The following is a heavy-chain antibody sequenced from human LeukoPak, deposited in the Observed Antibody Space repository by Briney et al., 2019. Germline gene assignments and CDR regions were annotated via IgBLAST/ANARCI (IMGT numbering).Heavy chain of an antibody. CDR2: IYYSGRT. CDR1: GGSISSGAYY. CDR3: ARHAEESFDAFDI. J-gene: IGHJ3*02. D-gene: IGHD1-26*01. Sequence: SETLSLTCTVSGGSISSGAYYWSWIRQPPGKGLEWIGYIYYSGRTYYKPSLRSRVTISVDRSRNQFSLKLTSVTAADTAGYYCARHAEESFDAFDIWGQGTMVTVSS. V-gene: IGHV4-30-4*01.